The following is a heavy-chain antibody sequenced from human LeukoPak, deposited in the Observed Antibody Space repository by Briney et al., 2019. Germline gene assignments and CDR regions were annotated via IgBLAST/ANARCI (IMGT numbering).Heavy chain of an antibody. CDR3: ARDRSGYNWRSDAFDI. J-gene: IGHJ3*02. CDR2: IRYDGSNK. CDR1: GFTFSNYG. D-gene: IGHD5-24*01. Sequence: GGSLRLSCAASGFTFSNYGMHWVRQAPGKGLEWVALIRYDGSNKYYADSVKGRFTFSRDNSKNTLYLQMNSLRTEDTAVYYCARDRSGYNWRSDAFDIWGQGTMVTVSS. V-gene: IGHV3-30*02.